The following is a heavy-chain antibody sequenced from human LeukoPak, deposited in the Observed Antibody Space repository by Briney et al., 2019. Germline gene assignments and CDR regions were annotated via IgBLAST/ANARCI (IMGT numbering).Heavy chain of an antibody. V-gene: IGHV4-34*01. Sequence: PSETLSLTCAVYGGSFSGYYWSWIRQPPGKGLEWIGEINHSGSTNYNPSLKSRVTISVDTSKNQFSLKLSSVTAADTAVYYCARRVTGHSYGWNYYYYYGMDVWGQGTTVTVSS. D-gene: IGHD5-18*01. CDR1: GGSFSGYY. CDR2: INHSGST. CDR3: ARRVTGHSYGWNYYYYYGMDV. J-gene: IGHJ6*02.